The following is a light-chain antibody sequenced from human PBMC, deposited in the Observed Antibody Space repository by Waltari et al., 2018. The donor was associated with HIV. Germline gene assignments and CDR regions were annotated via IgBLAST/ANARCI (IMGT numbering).Light chain of an antibody. J-gene: IGLJ3*02. V-gene: IGLV3-9*02. CDR3: QVWDDEFLK. Sequence: ELSQPTSISVSAGQRVSISCGGDAGRDGSACLYQNRAGQSPQGLINERNRRTWGVSDRVSASMSGDTTSFFIRGSQPVDEAEYFGQVWDDEFLKFGGGTRLTGL. CDR2: ERN. CDR1: AGRDGS.